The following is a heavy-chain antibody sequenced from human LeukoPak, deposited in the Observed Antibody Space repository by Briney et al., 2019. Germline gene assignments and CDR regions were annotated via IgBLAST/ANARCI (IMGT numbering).Heavy chain of an antibody. CDR2: IYWNDDK. V-gene: IGHV2-5*01. CDR3: AHRLTTVTTSRWGAYDY. Sequence: SGPTLVNPTQTLTLTCTFSGFSLSTSGVGVGWIRQPPGKALEWLALIYWNDDKRYSPSPKSRLTITKEPSKNQVVLTMTNMDPVDTATYYCAHRLTTVTTSRWGAYDYWGQGTLVTVSS. J-gene: IGHJ4*02. D-gene: IGHD4-17*01. CDR1: GFSLSTSGVG.